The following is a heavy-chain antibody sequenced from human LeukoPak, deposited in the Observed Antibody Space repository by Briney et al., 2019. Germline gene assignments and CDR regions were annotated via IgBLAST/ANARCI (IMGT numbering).Heavy chain of an antibody. D-gene: IGHD4/OR15-4a*01. CDR3: AKARGATYGTYYFDY. CDR2: ISGSGGDT. CDR1: GFTFSSSA. Sequence: PGGSLRLSCAASGFTFSSSAMNWVRQAPGKGLEWVTISGSGGDTYYADSVKGRFTISRDNSKNTLYLQMNSLRAEDTAVYYCAKARGATYGTYYFDYWGQGTLVTVSS. J-gene: IGHJ4*02. V-gene: IGHV3-23*01.